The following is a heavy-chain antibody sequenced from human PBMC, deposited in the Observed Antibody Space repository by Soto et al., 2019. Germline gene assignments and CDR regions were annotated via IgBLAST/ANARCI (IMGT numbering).Heavy chain of an antibody. J-gene: IGHJ4*02. D-gene: IGHD3-22*01. CDR2: ISGSGGST. CDR3: AKERNYYDSSGNFDY. Sequence: EVQLLESGGGLVQAWGFLKIPFATSGFPFCNQSMSWVPQAPGKGLEWVSAISGSGGSTYYADSVSGRFTISRDNSKSTLYLQMNSLRAEDTAVYYCAKERNYYDSSGNFDYWGQGTLVTVSS. CDR1: GFPFCNQS. V-gene: IGHV3-23*01.